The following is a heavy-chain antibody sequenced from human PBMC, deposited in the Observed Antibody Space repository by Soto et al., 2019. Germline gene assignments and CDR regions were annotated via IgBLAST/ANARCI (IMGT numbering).Heavy chain of an antibody. CDR1: GFTFSSYG. J-gene: IGHJ5*02. D-gene: IGHD6-13*01. V-gene: IGHV3-33*01. CDR3: ARDLEEYSSSWGGLFDP. Sequence: LRLSCAASGFTFSSYGMHWVRQAPGKGLEWVAVIWYDGSNKYYADSVKGRFTISRDNSKNTLYLQMNSLRAEDTAVYYCARDLEEYSSSWGGLFDPWGQGTLVTVSS. CDR2: IWYDGSNK.